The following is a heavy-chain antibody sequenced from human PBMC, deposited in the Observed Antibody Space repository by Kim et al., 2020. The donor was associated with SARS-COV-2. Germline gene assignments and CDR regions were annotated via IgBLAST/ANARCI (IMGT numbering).Heavy chain of an antibody. CDR2: VYYTGAT. V-gene: IGHV4-39*01. Sequence: SETLSLTCADSGGSISSSGYYWGWIRQPPGKELEWIGSVYYTGATYYNPSLKSRVTISVDTSNNPFSLKLSSVTAADTAVYSCARHFRGTSIRFLGLLQLDYWGQGTLVTVSS. J-gene: IGHJ4*02. D-gene: IGHD2-15*01. CDR1: GGSISSSGYY. CDR3: ARHFRGTSIRFLGLLQLDY.